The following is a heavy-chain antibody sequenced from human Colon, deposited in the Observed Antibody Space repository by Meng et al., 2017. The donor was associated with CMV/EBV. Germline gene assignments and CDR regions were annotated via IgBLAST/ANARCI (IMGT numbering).Heavy chain of an antibody. J-gene: IGHJ5*02. D-gene: IGHD3-3*01. CDR1: GFTFSGSA. CDR3: ASSKDRFLEEGWFDP. Sequence: GGSLRLSCAASGFTFSGSAMHWVRQASGKGLEWVGRIRSKANSYATAYAASVKGRFTISRDDSKNTAYLQMNSLKTEDTAVYYCASSKDRFLEEGWFDPWGQGTLVTVSS. V-gene: IGHV3-73*01. CDR2: IRSKANSYAT.